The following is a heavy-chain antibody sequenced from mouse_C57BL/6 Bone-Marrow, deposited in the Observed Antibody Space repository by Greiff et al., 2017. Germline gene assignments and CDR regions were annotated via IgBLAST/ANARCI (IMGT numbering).Heavy chain of an antibody. D-gene: IGHD2-13*01. Sequence: QVQLQQPGAELVKPGASVKVSCTASGYTFTSYWMHWVKQRPGQGLEWIGRIHPSDSDTTYNQKFKGKATLTVDKSSRTAYMQLCSLTSEVSAVYNCTIRGDCGGYAMDYWGQGTSVTVSS. V-gene: IGHV1-74*01. CDR3: TIRGDCGGYAMDY. CDR2: IHPSDSDT. J-gene: IGHJ4*01. CDR1: GYTFTSYW.